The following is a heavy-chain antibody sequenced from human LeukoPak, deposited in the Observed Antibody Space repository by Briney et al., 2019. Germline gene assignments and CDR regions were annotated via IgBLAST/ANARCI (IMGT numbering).Heavy chain of an antibody. CDR1: GYTFTSYG. CDR2: ISAYNGNT. V-gene: IGHV1-18*01. Sequence: ASVTVSCTASGYTFTSYGISWVRQAPGQGLEWMGWISAYNGNTNYAQKLQGRVTMTTDTSTSTAYMELRSLRSEDTAVYYCATAPRKHFDWFGTPHDAFDIWGQGTMVTVSS. CDR3: ATAPRKHFDWFGTPHDAFDI. J-gene: IGHJ3*02. D-gene: IGHD3-9*01.